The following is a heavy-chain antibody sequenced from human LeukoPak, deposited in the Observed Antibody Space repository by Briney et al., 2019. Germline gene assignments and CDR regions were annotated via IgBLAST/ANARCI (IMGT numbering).Heavy chain of an antibody. CDR2: ISITSNTI. CDR1: GFGFRDYE. J-gene: IGHJ5*01. Sequence: PGGSLRLSCAASGFGFRDYEMNWVRQAPGKGLEWVSYISITSNTIHYADSVKGRFTISRDNTKNSLHLQMTRLRADDTAVYYCARGALDAYDSWGQGTPVTVSS. D-gene: IGHD5-24*01. CDR3: ARGALDAYDS. V-gene: IGHV3-48*03.